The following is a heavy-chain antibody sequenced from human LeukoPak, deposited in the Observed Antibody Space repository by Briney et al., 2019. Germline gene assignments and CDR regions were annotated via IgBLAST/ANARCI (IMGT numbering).Heavy chain of an antibody. CDR1: GFTFSSYA. CDR2: ISGSGGST. J-gene: IGHJ5*02. Sequence: PGGSLRLSCAASGFTFSSYAMTWVRQAPGKGLEWVSAISGSGGSTYYADSGKGRFTISRDNSKNTLYLQMNSLRAEDTAVYYCAKDRSGNYPNWFDPWGQGTLVTVSS. D-gene: IGHD1-26*01. V-gene: IGHV3-23*01. CDR3: AKDRSGNYPNWFDP.